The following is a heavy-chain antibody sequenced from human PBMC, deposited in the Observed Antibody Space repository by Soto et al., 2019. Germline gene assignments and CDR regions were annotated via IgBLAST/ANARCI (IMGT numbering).Heavy chain of an antibody. J-gene: IGHJ6*03. Sequence: PGGSLRLSCAASGFTFSSYAMSWVRQAPGKGLEWVSAISGSGGSTYYADSVKGRFTISRDNSKNTLYLQMNSLRAEDTALYYCAKDYYGSGRKGYYYYMDVWGKGTTVTVSS. V-gene: IGHV3-23*01. D-gene: IGHD3-10*01. CDR2: ISGSGGST. CDR1: GFTFSSYA. CDR3: AKDYYGSGRKGYYYYMDV.